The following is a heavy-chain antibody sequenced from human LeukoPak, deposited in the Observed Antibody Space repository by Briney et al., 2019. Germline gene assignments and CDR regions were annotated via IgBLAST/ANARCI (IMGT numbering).Heavy chain of an antibody. CDR2: IRYDGSDK. D-gene: IGHD3-22*01. Sequence: GGSLRLSCAASGFTFSSYGMHWVRQAPGKGLEWVTFIRYDGSDKYYADSVKGRFTISRDNSKNTLYLQMNTLRAEDTAVYYCAKDFTYYYESHGYDWGQGTLVTVSS. CDR1: GFTFSSYG. V-gene: IGHV3-30*02. J-gene: IGHJ4*02. CDR3: AKDFTYYYESHGYD.